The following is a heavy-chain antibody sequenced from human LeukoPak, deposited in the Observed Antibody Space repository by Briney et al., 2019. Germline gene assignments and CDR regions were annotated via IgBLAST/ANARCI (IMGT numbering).Heavy chain of an antibody. CDR2: ISSSSYI. J-gene: IGHJ4*02. CDR1: GFTFNTYN. Sequence: PGGSLRLSCAGSGFTFNTYNMNWVRQAPGKGLEWVSSISSSSYIYYADSVKGRFTISRDNAKNSLYLQMNSLRAEDTAVYYCARGYYDSSGYYYPFDYWGQGTLVTVSS. D-gene: IGHD3-22*01. V-gene: IGHV3-21*01. CDR3: ARGYYDSSGYYYPFDY.